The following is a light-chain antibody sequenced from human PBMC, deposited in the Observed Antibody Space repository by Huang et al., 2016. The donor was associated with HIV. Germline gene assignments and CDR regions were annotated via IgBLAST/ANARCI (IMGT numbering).Light chain of an antibody. CDR3: QQRDNWHWP. J-gene: IGKJ1*01. CDR2: DTS. Sequence: EIVLTQSPATLSLSPGEKATLSCRASQSVSSYLAWYQQKPGQAPRLVIDDTSNRAAGIPARFSGSGAGTDFTLTIRSLEPEDFAVYYCQQRDNWHWPFGQGTKVEIK. V-gene: IGKV3D-11*02. CDR1: QSVSSY.